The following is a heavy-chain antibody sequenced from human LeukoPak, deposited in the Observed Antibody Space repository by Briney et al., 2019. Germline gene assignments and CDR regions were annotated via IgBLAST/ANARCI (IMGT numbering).Heavy chain of an antibody. CDR3: ATDSALGGDLTSYYYYYGMDV. D-gene: IGHD4-17*01. Sequence: ASVKVSCKVSGYTLTELSMHWVRQAPGKGVEWMGGFDPEDGETIYAQKFQGRVTMTEDTSTDTAYMELSSLRSEDTAVYYCATDSALGGDLTSYYYYYGMDVWGQGTTVTVSS. CDR1: GYTLTELS. J-gene: IGHJ6*02. CDR2: FDPEDGET. V-gene: IGHV1-24*01.